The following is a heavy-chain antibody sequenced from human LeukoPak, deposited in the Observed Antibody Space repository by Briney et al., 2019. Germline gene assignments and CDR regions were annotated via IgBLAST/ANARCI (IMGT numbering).Heavy chain of an antibody. CDR2: INHSGST. CDR3: ARGSYSSGWYVGGGFDY. J-gene: IGHJ4*02. D-gene: IGHD6-19*01. V-gene: IGHV4-34*01. Sequence: SETLSLTCAVYGGSFSGYYWSWIRQPPGKGLEWIGEINHSGSTNYNPSLKSRVTISVDTSKNQFSLKVSSVTAADTAVYYCARGSYSSGWYVGGGFDYWGQGTLVTVSS. CDR1: GGSFSGYY.